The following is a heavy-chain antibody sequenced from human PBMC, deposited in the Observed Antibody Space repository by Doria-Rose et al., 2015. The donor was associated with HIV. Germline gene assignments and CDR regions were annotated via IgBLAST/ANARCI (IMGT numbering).Heavy chain of an antibody. D-gene: IGHD6-13*01. J-gene: IGHJ4*02. CDR3: ARIKSSRWYHKYYFDF. CDR1: GVSLSSPGMG. V-gene: IGHV2-26*01. Sequence: QVRLVQSGPVLVEPTETLTLTCTVSGVSLSSPGMGVSWIRQPPGKALEWLANIFSDDERSYKTSLKSRLTISRGTSKSQVVLTMTDMDPVDTATYYCARIKSSRWYHKYYFDFWGQGTLVIVSA. CDR2: IFSDDER.